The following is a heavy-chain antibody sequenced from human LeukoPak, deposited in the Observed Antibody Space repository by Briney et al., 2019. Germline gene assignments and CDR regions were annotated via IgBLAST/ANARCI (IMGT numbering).Heavy chain of an antibody. Sequence: GGSLRLSCAASGFTYSSYAMHWVRQAPGKGLEGVAVISYDGSNKYYAASVKGRFTISRDNSKNTLYLQINSLRAEDTAVYYCARASMVSYYYYYMDVWGKGTTVTVSS. CDR2: ISYDGSNK. V-gene: IGHV3-30*04. J-gene: IGHJ6*03. CDR1: GFTYSSYA. D-gene: IGHD3-10*01. CDR3: ARASMVSYYYYYMDV.